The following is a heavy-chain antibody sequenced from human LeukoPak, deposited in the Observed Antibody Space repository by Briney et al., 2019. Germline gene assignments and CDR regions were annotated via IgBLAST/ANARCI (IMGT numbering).Heavy chain of an antibody. D-gene: IGHD5-24*01. CDR2: ISGSGGGT. CDR1: GFTFSSYA. J-gene: IGHJ4*02. V-gene: IGHV3-23*01. Sequence: GGSLRLSCAASGFTFSSYAMSWVRQAPGKGLEWVSAISGSGGGTYYADSVKGRFTISRDNSKNTLYLQMNSLRSDDTAVYYCAKDLDGYNSGYFDYWGQGTLVTVSS. CDR3: AKDLDGYNSGYFDY.